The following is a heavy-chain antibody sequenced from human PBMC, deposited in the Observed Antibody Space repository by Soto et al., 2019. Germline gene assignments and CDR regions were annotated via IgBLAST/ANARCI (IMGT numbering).Heavy chain of an antibody. J-gene: IGHJ4*02. CDR3: AKYCNGGSCHKGVPDY. D-gene: IGHD2-15*01. Sequence: QVQLVQSGAEVKEPGASVKVSCKPSGYTFTSYGITWVRQAPGQGLEWVGWINTYNAATNYAQKLQGRITMTTDTSPNTTYMELRSLKSYDTAVYFCAKYCNGGSCHKGVPDYWGQGTLVTISA. CDR1: GYTFTSYG. V-gene: IGHV1-18*01. CDR2: INTYNAAT.